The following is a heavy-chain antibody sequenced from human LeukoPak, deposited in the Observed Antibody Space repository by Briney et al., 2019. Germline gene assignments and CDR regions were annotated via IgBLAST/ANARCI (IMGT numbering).Heavy chain of an antibody. D-gene: IGHD6-19*01. CDR2: INPSGGTT. V-gene: IGHV1-46*04. Sequence: SVKVSCKASGYTFIRYYMHWVRQAPGQGLEWMGIINPSGGTTSYAQKLQGRVTMTRDTSTTTVYMELSSLRFEDTAVYYCARGKEGSGWYGGWFDPWGQGTLVTVSS. CDR3: ARGKEGSGWYGGWFDP. J-gene: IGHJ5*02. CDR1: GYTFIRYY.